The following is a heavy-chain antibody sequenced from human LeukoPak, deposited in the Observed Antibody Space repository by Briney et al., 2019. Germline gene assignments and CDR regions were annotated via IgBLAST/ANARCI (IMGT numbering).Heavy chain of an antibody. Sequence: PSETLSLTCTVSGGSISSGSYYWSWIRQPPGKGLEWIGEIHQSGSTNDNPSLKSRVTMSVDTSKKQFSLKLTSVTAADTAVYHCARHGPGASLSGYYRIQNWFDPWGQGTLVIVSS. V-gene: IGHV4-39*01. CDR3: ARHGPGASLSGYYRIQNWFDP. CDR2: IHQSGST. D-gene: IGHD3-3*01. CDR1: GGSISSGSYY. J-gene: IGHJ5*02.